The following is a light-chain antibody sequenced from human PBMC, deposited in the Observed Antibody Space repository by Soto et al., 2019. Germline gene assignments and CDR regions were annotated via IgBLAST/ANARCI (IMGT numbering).Light chain of an antibody. V-gene: IGKV1-16*01. Sequence: DIRMTQSPSSLSASVGDRVTITCRASQSIDTHLNWYQQHPGKAPNALIYEASNLQSGVPSRFSGSGSGTDFTLTISGLQPDDFATYYCQHYNSYSEAFGQGTKV. J-gene: IGKJ1*01. CDR3: QHYNSYSEA. CDR1: QSIDTH. CDR2: EAS.